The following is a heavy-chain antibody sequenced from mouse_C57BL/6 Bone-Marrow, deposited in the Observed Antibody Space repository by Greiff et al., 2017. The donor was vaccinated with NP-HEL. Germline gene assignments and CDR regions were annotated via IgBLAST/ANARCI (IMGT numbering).Heavy chain of an antibody. Sequence: EVNVVESGGGLVQPGGSLSLSCAASGFTFTDYYMSWVRQPPGKALEWLGFIRNKANGYTTEYSASVKGRFTISRDNSQSILYLQMNALRAEDSATYYCARYIDDYDYRRLAYWGQGTLVTVSA. CDR2: IRNKANGYTT. V-gene: IGHV7-3*01. CDR1: GFTFTDYY. J-gene: IGHJ3*01. D-gene: IGHD2-4*01. CDR3: ARYIDDYDYRRLAY.